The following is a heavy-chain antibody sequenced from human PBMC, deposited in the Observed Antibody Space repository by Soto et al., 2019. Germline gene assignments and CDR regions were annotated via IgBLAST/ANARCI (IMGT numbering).Heavy chain of an antibody. D-gene: IGHD6-13*01. CDR3: ARWGIAASDY. CDR1: GFTFSSYG. V-gene: IGHV3-33*01. J-gene: IGHJ4*02. CDR2: IWYDGSNK. Sequence: QVQLVESGGGVVQPGRSLRLSCAASGFTFSSYGMHWVRQAPGKGLEWVAVIWYDGSNKYYADSVKGRFTISRDNSKNTLFLQMNSLRAEDTAVYYCARWGIAASDYWGQGTLVTVSS.